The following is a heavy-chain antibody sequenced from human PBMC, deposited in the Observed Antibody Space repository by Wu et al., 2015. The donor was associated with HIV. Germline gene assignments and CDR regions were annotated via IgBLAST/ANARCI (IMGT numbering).Heavy chain of an antibody. J-gene: IGHJ6*02. V-gene: IGHV1-24*01. CDR2: FDPEDGET. CDR3: ARPLGSYYDSSGYRGGYYYYGMDV. Sequence: QVQLVQSGAEVKKPGASVKVSCKVSGYTLTELSMHWVRQAPGKGLEWMGGFDPEDGETIYAQKFQGRVTMTRDTSTSTVYMELSSLRSEDTAVYYCARPLGSYYDSSGYRGGYYYYGMDVWGQGTTVTVSS. CDR1: GYTLTELS. D-gene: IGHD3-22*01.